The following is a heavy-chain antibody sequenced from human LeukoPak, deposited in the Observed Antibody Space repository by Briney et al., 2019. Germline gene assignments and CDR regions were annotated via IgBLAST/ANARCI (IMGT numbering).Heavy chain of an antibody. CDR3: ARGFKRGSTNWFDP. Sequence: GGSLRLSCAASGFTFSSYSMNWVRQAPGKGLEWVSSISSSSSYIYYADSVKGRFTISRDNAKNPLYLQMNSLRAEDTAVYYCARGFKRGSTNWFDPXXXGTLVTVSS. CDR2: ISSSSSYI. CDR1: GFTFSSYS. V-gene: IGHV3-21*01. D-gene: IGHD3-10*01. J-gene: IGHJ5*02.